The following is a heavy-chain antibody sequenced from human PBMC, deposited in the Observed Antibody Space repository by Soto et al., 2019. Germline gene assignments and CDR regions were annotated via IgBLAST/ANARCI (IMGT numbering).Heavy chain of an antibody. V-gene: IGHV1-8*02. CDR1: GGTFSSYA. J-gene: IGHJ5*02. Sequence: ASVKVSCKASGGTFSSYAISWVRQATGQGLEYLGWMNPNSGNTGYVQKFQGRVTMTRNTSISTAYMELSSLRSEDTAVYYCARGIKYGDYSTWFDPWGQGTLVTVSS. CDR3: ARGIKYGDYSTWFDP. D-gene: IGHD4-17*01. CDR2: MNPNSGNT.